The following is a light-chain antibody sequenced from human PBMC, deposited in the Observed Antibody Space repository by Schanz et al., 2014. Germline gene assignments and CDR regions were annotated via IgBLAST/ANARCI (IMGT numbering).Light chain of an antibody. Sequence: AVVTQEPSLTVSPGGTVTLTCESSTGAVTSGHYPYWFQQKPGQAPRTLIYDTTNKHSWTPARFSGSLLGDKAALTLSGAQPEDEADYYCMFYYSDSWVFGGGTKLTVL. CDR1: TGAVTSGHY. V-gene: IGLV7-46*01. CDR3: MFYYSDSWV. J-gene: IGLJ3*02. CDR2: DTT.